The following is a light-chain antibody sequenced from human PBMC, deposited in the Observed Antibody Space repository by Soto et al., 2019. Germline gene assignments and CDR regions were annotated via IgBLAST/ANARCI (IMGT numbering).Light chain of an antibody. J-gene: IGLJ1*01. CDR3: SSHTSSSSPYV. V-gene: IGLV2-14*01. CDR2: EVR. Sequence: QSAPTQPASVSGSPGQSITLSCTGTDSDVGGSDFVSWYQQHPGKAPKLMIYEVRNRPSGVSNRFSGSKSGNTASLTISGLQAEDEADYYCSSHTSSSSPYVFGTGTKLTVL. CDR1: DSDVGGSDF.